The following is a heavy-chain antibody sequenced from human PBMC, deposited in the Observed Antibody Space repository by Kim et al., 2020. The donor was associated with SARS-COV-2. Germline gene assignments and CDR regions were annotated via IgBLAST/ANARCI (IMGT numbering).Heavy chain of an antibody. CDR3: ARDRNVPAVAATSRFDP. J-gene: IGHJ5*02. D-gene: IGHD6-19*01. CDR1: GYTFTSYA. CDR2: INTNTGNP. V-gene: IGHV7-4-1*02. Sequence: ASVKVSCKASGYTFTSYAMNWVRQAPGQGLEWMGWINTNTGNPTYAQGFTGRFVFSLDTSVSTAYLQISSLKAEDTAVYYCARDRNVPAVAATSRFDPWGQGTLVTVSS.